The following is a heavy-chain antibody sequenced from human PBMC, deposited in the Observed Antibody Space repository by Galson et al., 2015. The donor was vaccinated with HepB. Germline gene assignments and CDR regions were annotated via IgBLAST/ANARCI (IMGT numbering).Heavy chain of an antibody. V-gene: IGHV4-59*02. CDR1: GGSVDNYY. Sequence: LTCSVSGGSVDNYYWGWIRQSPGKGLEWIGYNSYRGRSDYNPSLKSRVTILMDTSRNQFSLRLSSVTASDTAVYYCVRGGFLDPFDIWGRGTVVTVSS. CDR3: VRGGFLDPFDI. CDR2: NSYRGRS. D-gene: IGHD3-16*01. J-gene: IGHJ3*02.